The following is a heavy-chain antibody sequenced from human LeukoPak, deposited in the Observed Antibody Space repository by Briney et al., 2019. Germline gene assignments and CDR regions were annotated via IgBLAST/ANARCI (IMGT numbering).Heavy chain of an antibody. CDR1: GDSISSSSSY. CDR3: AREDYDFWSGYYEGENWFDP. V-gene: IGHV4-39*02. J-gene: IGHJ5*02. D-gene: IGHD3-3*01. CDR2: IYYSGST. Sequence: SETLSLTCTVSGDSISSSSSYWGWIRQPPGEGLEWIGSIYYSGSTYYNTSLKSRVTISVDTSKNQFSLRLNSVTAADTAVYYCAREDYDFWSGYYEGENWFDPWGQGTLVTVSS.